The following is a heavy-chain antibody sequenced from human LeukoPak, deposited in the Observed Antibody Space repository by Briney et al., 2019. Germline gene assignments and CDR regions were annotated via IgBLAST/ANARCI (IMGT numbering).Heavy chain of an antibody. CDR2: ISYDGGNK. V-gene: IGHV3-30*04. CDR3: ARDAPRYCSSTSCYPPRGYYYYGMDV. D-gene: IGHD2-2*01. CDR1: GFTFSSYA. Sequence: GRSLRLSCAASGFTFSSYAMHWVRQAPGKGLEWVAVISYDGGNKYYADSVKGRFTISRDNSKNTLYLQMNSLRAEDTAVYYCARDAPRYCSSTSCYPPRGYYYYGMDVWGQGTTVTVSS. J-gene: IGHJ6*02.